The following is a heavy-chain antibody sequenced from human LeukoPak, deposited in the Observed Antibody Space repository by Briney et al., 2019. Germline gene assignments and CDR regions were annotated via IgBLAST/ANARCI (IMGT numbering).Heavy chain of an antibody. Sequence: KPGGSLRLSCAAAGFTFSNYGMNWVRQAPGKGLEWISSISSSSNYIYYADSVKGRFTISRDNAKNSLYLQMNSLRAEDTAVYYCAKDRGYSGYVFDYWGQGTLVTVSS. CDR3: AKDRGYSGYVFDY. CDR1: GFTFSNYG. J-gene: IGHJ4*02. CDR2: ISSSSNYI. D-gene: IGHD5-12*01. V-gene: IGHV3-21*01.